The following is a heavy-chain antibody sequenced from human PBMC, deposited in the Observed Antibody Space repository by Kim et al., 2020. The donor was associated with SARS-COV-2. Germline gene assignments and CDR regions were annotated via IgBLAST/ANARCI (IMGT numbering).Heavy chain of an antibody. V-gene: IGHV4-59*01. J-gene: IGHJ3*02. CDR2: IYYSGST. Sequence: SETLSLTCTVSGGSISSYYWSWIRQPPGKGLEWIGYIYYSGSTNYNPSLKSRVTISVDTSKNQFSLKLSSVTAADTAVYYCARAVFLDAFDIWGQGTIVTVSS. CDR1: GGSISSYY. D-gene: IGHD1-20*01. CDR3: ARAVFLDAFDI.